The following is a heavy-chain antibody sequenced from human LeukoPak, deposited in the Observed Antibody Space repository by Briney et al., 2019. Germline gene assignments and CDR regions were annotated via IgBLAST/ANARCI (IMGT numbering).Heavy chain of an antibody. CDR2: INPSGGST. V-gene: IGHV1-46*01. CDR3: ARGSTVTTESHPIDY. J-gene: IGHJ4*02. CDR1: GYTFTSYY. Sequence: ASVKVSCKASGYTFTSYYMHWVRQAPGQGLEWMGIINPSGGSTSYAQKFQGRVTMTRDTSTSTVYVELSSLRSEDTAVYYCARGSTVTTESHPIDYWGQGTLVTVSS. D-gene: IGHD4-4*01.